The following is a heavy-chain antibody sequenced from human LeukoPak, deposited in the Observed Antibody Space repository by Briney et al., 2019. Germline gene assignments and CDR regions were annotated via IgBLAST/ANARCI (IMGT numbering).Heavy chain of an antibody. CDR2: ISDSGDGT. Sequence: GGSLRLSCAGSGFTFSTYAMSWVRQSPVKGLEGVSAISDSGDGTYYADSVKARFTISRDNSKNTVYLEMSSLRAEDTAVYYCVREVSAWPKNWFDPWGQGTLVTVSS. CDR3: VREVSAWPKNWFDP. J-gene: IGHJ5*02. D-gene: IGHD3-3*01. V-gene: IGHV3-23*01. CDR1: GFTFSTYA.